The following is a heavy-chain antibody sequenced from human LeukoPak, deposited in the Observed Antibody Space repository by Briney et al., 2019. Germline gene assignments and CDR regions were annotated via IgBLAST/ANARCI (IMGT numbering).Heavy chain of an antibody. D-gene: IGHD3-22*01. Sequence: SGTLSLTCTVSGGSISSSSYYWGWIRQPPGKGLEWIGSIYYSGSTYYNPSLKSRVTISVDTSKNQFSLNLSSVTAADTAVYYCARLYYDSSGYYQICYFDYWGQGTPVTVSS. CDR1: GGSISSSSYY. CDR2: IYYSGST. V-gene: IGHV4-39*01. CDR3: ARLYYDSSGYYQICYFDY. J-gene: IGHJ4*02.